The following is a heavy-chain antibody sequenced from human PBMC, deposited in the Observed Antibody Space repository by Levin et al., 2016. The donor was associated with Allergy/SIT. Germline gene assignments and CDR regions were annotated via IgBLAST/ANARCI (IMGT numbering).Heavy chain of an antibody. CDR1: GYTFISYG. J-gene: IGHJ4*02. D-gene: IGHD6-6*01. V-gene: IGHV1-18*01. Sequence: ASVKVSCKTSGYTFISYGISWVRQAPGQGLEWMGWISTYNGNTNYAQKLQDRVTMTTDTSTSTAYMELRSLRSDDTAVYYCARDRGAARQRGIDYWGQGTLVTVSS. CDR3: ARDRGAARQRGIDY. CDR2: ISTYNGNT.